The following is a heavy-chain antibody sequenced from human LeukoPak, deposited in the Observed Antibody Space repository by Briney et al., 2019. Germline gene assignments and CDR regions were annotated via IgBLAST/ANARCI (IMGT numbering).Heavy chain of an antibody. J-gene: IGHJ4*02. V-gene: IGHV1-69*01. CDR2: IIPIFGTA. D-gene: IGHD6-19*01. CDR3: ARVLSSGWGVHDY. CDR1: GNSISNYA. Sequence: ASVTVSCKASGNSISNYAVSWVRQAPGQGLEWMGGIIPIFGTANYAQKFQGRVTITADESTSTAYMELSSLRSEDTAVYYCARVLSSGWGVHDYWGQGTLVTVSS.